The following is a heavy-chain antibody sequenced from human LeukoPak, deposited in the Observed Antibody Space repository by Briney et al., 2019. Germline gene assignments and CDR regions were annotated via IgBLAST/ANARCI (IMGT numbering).Heavy chain of an antibody. Sequence: GASVKVSCKASGGTFSSYAISWVRQAPGQGLEWMGGIIPIFGTANYAQNFQGRVTITADESTGIVYMELSSLRSEDTAVYYCARKVTVTGNVGWFDPWGQGTLVTVSS. D-gene: IGHD6-19*01. CDR1: GGTFSSYA. CDR2: IIPIFGTA. V-gene: IGHV1-69*13. CDR3: ARKVTVTGNVGWFDP. J-gene: IGHJ5*02.